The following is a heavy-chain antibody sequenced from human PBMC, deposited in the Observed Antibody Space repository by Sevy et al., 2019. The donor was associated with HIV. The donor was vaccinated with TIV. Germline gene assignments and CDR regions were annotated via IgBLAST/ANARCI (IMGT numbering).Heavy chain of an antibody. CDR3: VRAIAKDGSF. D-gene: IGHD6-13*01. J-gene: IGHJ4*02. CDR1: GFTLNNYW. V-gene: IGHV3-7*01. CDR2: INQDGGVT. Sequence: GGSLRLSCVASGFTLNNYWMHWVRQAPGKGLEWVANINQDGGVTYYVDSVRGRFTISRDNGRNLVFLQMNSLRVDDTALYFCVRAIAKDGSFWGQGTLVTDS.